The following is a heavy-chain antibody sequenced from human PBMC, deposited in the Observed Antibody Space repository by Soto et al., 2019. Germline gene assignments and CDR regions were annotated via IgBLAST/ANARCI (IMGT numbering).Heavy chain of an antibody. V-gene: IGHV1-69*13. D-gene: IGHD3-22*01. Sequence: ASVKVSCKASGGTFSSYAISWVRQAPGQGPEWMGGIIPIFGTADYAQKFQGRVTITADESTSTGNMELSSLRSEDTAVYYCASHYDSSGYYYRGLDYWGQGTLVTVSS. J-gene: IGHJ4*02. CDR1: GGTFSSYA. CDR3: ASHYDSSGYYYRGLDY. CDR2: IIPIFGTA.